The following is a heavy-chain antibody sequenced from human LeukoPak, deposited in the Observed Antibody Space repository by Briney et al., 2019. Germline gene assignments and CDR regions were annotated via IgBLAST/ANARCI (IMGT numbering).Heavy chain of an antibody. CDR3: ARDYEYCTNGVCYTWYFDL. CDR2: IYTSGST. D-gene: IGHD2-8*01. Sequence: SETLSLTCTVSGGSISSYYWSWIRQPAGKGLEWIGRIYTSGSTNYNPSLKSRVTMSVDTSKNQFSLKLSSVTAADAAVYYCARDYEYCTNGVCYTWYFDLWGRGTLVTVSS. V-gene: IGHV4-4*07. CDR1: GGSISSYY. J-gene: IGHJ2*01.